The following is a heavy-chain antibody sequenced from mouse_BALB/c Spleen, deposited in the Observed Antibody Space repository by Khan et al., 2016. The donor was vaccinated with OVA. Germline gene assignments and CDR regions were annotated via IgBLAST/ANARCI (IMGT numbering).Heavy chain of an antibody. J-gene: IGHJ4*01. V-gene: IGHV2-6-7*01. CDR1: GFSLTGYG. Sequence: QVQLKESGPGLVAPSQSLSITCTVSGFSLTGYGVNWVRQPPGKGLEWLGMIWGDGSTDYHSALKSRLSISKDNSKSQVFLKRNSLQADDTARYYCARAYYGNYREAMDYWGQGTSVTGAS. D-gene: IGHD2-1*01. CDR2: IWGDGST. CDR3: ARAYYGNYREAMDY.